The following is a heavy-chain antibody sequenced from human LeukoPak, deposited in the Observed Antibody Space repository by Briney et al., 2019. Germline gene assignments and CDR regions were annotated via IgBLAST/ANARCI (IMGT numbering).Heavy chain of an antibody. V-gene: IGHV1-18*01. Sequence: GASVKVSCKASGYTFTSYGISWVRQAPGQGLEWMGWISAYNGNTNYAQKLQGRVTMTTDTSTSTAYMELRSLRSDDTAVYCCARVPDILRYFDWLYQDRGGWFDPWGQGTLVTVSS. J-gene: IGHJ5*02. CDR2: ISAYNGNT. D-gene: IGHD3-9*01. CDR1: GYTFTSYG. CDR3: ARVPDILRYFDWLYQDRGGWFDP.